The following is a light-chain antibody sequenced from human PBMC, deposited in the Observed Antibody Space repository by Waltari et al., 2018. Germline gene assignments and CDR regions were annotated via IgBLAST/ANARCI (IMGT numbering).Light chain of an antibody. J-gene: IGKJ1*01. CDR1: QSVRGS. V-gene: IGKV3-20*01. Sequence: EIVLTQSPGTLSLSPGERATLSCRASQSVRGSLAWYQQKACQAPRVLIYGASSRATGIPDRLSGSGSWTDFSLTISRLEPEDFAVYYCQHYVRLPATFGQGTKVEI. CDR3: QHYVRLPAT. CDR2: GAS.